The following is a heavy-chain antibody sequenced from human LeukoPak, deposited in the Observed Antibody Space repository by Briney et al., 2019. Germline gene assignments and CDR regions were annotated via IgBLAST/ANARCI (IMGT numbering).Heavy chain of an antibody. J-gene: IGHJ4*02. CDR1: GFTFSSYS. CDR3: VRDRLCSFDY. V-gene: IGHV3-48*02. Sequence: GGSLRLSCAASGFTFSSYSMNWVRQAPGKGLEWISYISSSSSAIYYADSVKGRFTISRDNAKNSLYLQMNSLRDEDTAVYYCVRDRLCSFDYWGQGTLVTVSS. D-gene: IGHD2-15*01. CDR2: ISSSSSAI.